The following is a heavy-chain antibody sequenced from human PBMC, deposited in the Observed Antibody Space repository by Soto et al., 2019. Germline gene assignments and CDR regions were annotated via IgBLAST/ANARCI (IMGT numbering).Heavy chain of an antibody. D-gene: IGHD1-26*01. CDR2: IWYDGSKK. CDR1: GFTFSSYA. CDR3: ARYRAPYSGDTSMKV. V-gene: IGHV3-33*08. Sequence: GRSLKLSCAASGFTFSSYAMHWVRQAPGKGLEWGAFIWYDGSKKYYTDSAQGRFTISRDNSENTLYLLINSLRADDTAVYYCARYRAPYSGDTSMKVWGKGTKVTVSS. J-gene: IGHJ6*04.